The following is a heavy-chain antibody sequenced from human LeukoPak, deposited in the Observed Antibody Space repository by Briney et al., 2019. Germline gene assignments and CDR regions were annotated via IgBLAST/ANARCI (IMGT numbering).Heavy chain of an antibody. D-gene: IGHD3-16*01. CDR1: GFSFSTCW. J-gene: IGHJ4*02. CDR3: AKGRWGDS. CDR2: ISSDGSTT. V-gene: IGHV3-74*01. Sequence: GGSLRLSCVASGFSFSTCWMHWVRQAPGKGLVWVSRISSDGSTTNYADSVKGRFTISRDDSKDMLYLQMNSLRVEGTAVYYCAKGRWGDSWGQGTLVTVSS.